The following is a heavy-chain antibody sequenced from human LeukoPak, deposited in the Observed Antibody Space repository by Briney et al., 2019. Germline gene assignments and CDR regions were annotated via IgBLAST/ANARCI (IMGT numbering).Heavy chain of an antibody. CDR2: IYYSGST. CDR3: AANDYGDLNWFDP. CDR1: GGSISSYY. D-gene: IGHD4-17*01. Sequence: SETLSLTCTVSGGSISSYYWSWIRQPPGKGLEWIGYIYYSGSTNYNPSLKSRVTISVDTSKNQFSLKLSSVTAADTAVYYCAANDYGDLNWFDPWGQGTLVTVSS. J-gene: IGHJ5*02. V-gene: IGHV4-59*01.